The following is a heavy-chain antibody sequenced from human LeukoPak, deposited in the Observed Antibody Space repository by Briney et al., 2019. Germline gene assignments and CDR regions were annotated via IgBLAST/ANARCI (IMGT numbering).Heavy chain of an antibody. D-gene: IGHD3-10*01. CDR2: IYYSGST. CDR3: ARAGRLYGSGSYYFKYYFDY. CDR1: GGSISSSGYY. Sequence: PSETLSLTCTVSGGSISSSGYYWGWIRQPPGKGLEWIGSIYYSGSTYYNPSLKSRVTISVDTSKNQFSLKLSSVTAADTAVYYCARAGRLYGSGSYYFKYYFDYWGQGTLVTVSS. V-gene: IGHV4-39*07. J-gene: IGHJ4*02.